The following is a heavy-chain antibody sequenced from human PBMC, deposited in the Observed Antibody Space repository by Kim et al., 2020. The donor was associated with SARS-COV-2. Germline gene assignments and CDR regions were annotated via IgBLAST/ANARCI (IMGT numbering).Heavy chain of an antibody. V-gene: IGHV1-3*01. CDR3: ARFGVGAFDI. CDR2: ISAGNGDT. J-gene: IGHJ3*02. D-gene: IGHD3-10*01. CDR1: GYTFNNST. Sequence: ASVKVSCRASGYTFNNSTFHWVRQAPGQRLEWMGWISAGNGDTKSSQHFQGRVTLTRDTSASTAYMELSSLRSEDTAMYFCARFGVGAFDIWGQGTMVTV.